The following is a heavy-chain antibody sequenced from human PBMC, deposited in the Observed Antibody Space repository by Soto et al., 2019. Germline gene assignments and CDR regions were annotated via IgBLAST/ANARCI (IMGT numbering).Heavy chain of an antibody. CDR3: ARENKDVNKSTSISSGFHGMDV. Sequence: GGSLRLSCECSGFTFRSHSMNWVRQAPGRGLEWVASISTSSSFIYYGDSVRGRFIISRDNAKDSLDLQMDSLRVEDTAVYYCARENKDVNKSTSISSGFHGMDVWGQGITVTVSS. CDR2: ISTSSSFI. V-gene: IGHV3-21*01. J-gene: IGHJ6*02. CDR1: GFTFRSHS. D-gene: IGHD2-2*01.